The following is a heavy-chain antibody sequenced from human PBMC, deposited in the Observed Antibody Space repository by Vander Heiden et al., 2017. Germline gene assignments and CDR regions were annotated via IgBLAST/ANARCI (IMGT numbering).Heavy chain of an antibody. D-gene: IGHD1-26*01. J-gene: IGHJ3*02. CDR1: GFAFSSYA. Sequence: EVQLLESGGGLVQPGGSMGLACAASGFAFSSYAMSWVRQAPGKGLEWVSAISGSGGSTYYADSVKGRFTISRDNSKNTLYLQMNSLRAEDTAVYYCAKGSVAAFDIWGQGTMVTVSS. CDR2: ISGSGGST. CDR3: AKGSVAAFDI. V-gene: IGHV3-23*01.